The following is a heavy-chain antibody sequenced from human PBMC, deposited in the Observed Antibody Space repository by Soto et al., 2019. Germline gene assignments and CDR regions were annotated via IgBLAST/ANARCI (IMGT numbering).Heavy chain of an antibody. Sequence: SETLSLTCTVSGGSISSGDYYWSWIRQPPGKGLEWIGYIYYSGSTYYNPSLKSRVTISVDTSKNQFSLKLSSVTAADTAVYYCVRDYSNYYDNWFDPWGQGTLVTGSS. V-gene: IGHV4-30-4*01. CDR2: IYYSGST. CDR3: VRDYSNYYDNWFDP. D-gene: IGHD4-4*01. CDR1: GGSISSGDYY. J-gene: IGHJ5*02.